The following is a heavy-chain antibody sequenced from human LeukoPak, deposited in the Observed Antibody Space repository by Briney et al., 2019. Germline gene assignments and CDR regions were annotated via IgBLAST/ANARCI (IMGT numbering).Heavy chain of an antibody. V-gene: IGHV1-2*02. J-gene: IGHJ4*02. CDR1: GYTFTDYY. CDR2: INPNSSGT. CDR3: ARGYGSGNYYSINFDY. Sequence: GASVKVSCKASGYTFTDYYMHWVRQAPGQGLEWMGWINPNSSGTNYAQKFQGRVTMTRDTSITTAYMELSRLRSDDTAVYYCARGYGSGNYYSINFDYWGQGTLATVSS. D-gene: IGHD3-10*01.